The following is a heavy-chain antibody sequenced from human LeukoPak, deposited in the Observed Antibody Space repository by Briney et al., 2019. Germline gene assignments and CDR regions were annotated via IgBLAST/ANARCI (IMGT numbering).Heavy chain of an antibody. CDR2: IYYSGST. CDR1: GGSISSYY. V-gene: IGHV4-59*12. D-gene: IGHD4-23*01. Sequence: SETLSLTCTVSGGSISSYYWSWIRQPPGKGLEWIGYIYYSGSTNYNPSLKSRVTISVDKSKNQFSLKLSSVTAADTAVYYCASLDYGGNSFRIDYWGQGTLVTVSS. J-gene: IGHJ4*02. CDR3: ASLDYGGNSFRIDY.